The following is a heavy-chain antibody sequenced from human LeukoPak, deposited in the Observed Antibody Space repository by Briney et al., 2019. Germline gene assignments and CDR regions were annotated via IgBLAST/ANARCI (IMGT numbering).Heavy chain of an antibody. CDR1: GGSISTDY. CDR3: TRGRYYEPIDS. V-gene: IGHV4-59*01. CDR2: IYNSGSP. J-gene: IGHJ4*02. Sequence: SETLSLTCSASGGSISTDYWSWIRQTPGKGLEEIGYIYNSGSPNYNPSLEGRVTMSIDTSKNHFSLKLSSVTAADTAVYYCTRGRYYEPIDSWGQGTLVTVSS. D-gene: IGHD3-3*01.